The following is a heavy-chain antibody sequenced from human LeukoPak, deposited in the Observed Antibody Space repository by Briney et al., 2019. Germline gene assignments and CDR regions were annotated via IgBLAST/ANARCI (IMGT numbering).Heavy chain of an antibody. V-gene: IGHV4-59*08. CDR1: GGSISSYY. CDR3: AGDQYAMDV. D-gene: IGHD2-21*02. Sequence: NASETLSLTCTASGGSISSYYWNWIRQPPGKGLEWIGYIYYSGNTNYNPSLKSRVTISVDTSKNQFSLKLSSVTAADTAVYYCAGDQYAMDVWGQGTTVTVSS. CDR2: IYYSGNT. J-gene: IGHJ6*02.